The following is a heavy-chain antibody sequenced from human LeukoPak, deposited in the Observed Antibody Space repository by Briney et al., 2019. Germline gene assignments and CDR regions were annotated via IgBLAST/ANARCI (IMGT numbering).Heavy chain of an antibody. J-gene: IGHJ1*01. V-gene: IGHV3-30*04. CDR3: ARVGVAWDIVVVPAAGYFQH. CDR2: ISYDGRNK. Sequence: GGSLRLSCAASGVTFSSYAMHWVRQAPGKGLEWVAVISYDGRNKYYADSVKGRFTISRDNSKNTLYLQMNSLRAEDTAVYYCARVGVAWDIVVVPAAGYFQHWGQGTLVTVSS. D-gene: IGHD2-2*01. CDR1: GVTFSSYA.